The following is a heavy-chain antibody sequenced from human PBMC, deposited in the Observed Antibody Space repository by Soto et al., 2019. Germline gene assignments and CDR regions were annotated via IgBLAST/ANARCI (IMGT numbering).Heavy chain of an antibody. CDR1: GGSISSGGYY. J-gene: IGHJ4*02. V-gene: IGHV4-61*08. D-gene: IGHD3-10*01. CDR2: ISYSGST. CDR3: ARRGYFDS. Sequence: PSETLSLTCAVSGGSISSGGYYWSWIRQPPGKRLEWIGIISYSGSTNYNPSLKSRVTMSVDTSKNQFSLKLNSVTAADTAVYYCARRGYFDSWGQGTLVTVSS.